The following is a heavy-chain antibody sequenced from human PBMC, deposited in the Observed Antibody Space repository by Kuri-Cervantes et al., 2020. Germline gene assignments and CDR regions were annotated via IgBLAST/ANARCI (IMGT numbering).Heavy chain of an antibody. Sequence: GGSLRLSCAASGFTFSGSAMHWVRQASGKGLEWVGRIRSEANNYATAYAASVRGRFTISRDDSKNKAYLQMDSLRTADTAVYYCTRRTYYDSSGYYPDAFDTWGQGTMVTVSS. CDR3: TRRTYYDSSGYYPDAFDT. J-gene: IGHJ3*02. CDR1: GFTFSGSA. D-gene: IGHD3-22*01. V-gene: IGHV3-73*01. CDR2: IRSEANNYAT.